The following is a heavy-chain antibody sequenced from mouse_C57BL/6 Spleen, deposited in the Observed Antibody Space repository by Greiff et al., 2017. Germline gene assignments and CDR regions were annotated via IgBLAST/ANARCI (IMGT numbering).Heavy chain of an antibody. CDR3: ARDASGYFDD. V-gene: IGHV7-1*01. J-gene: IGHJ2*01. CDR2: SRNKANDFTT. Sequence: EVMLVESGGGLVQSGRSLRLSCATSGFTFSDFYMEWVRQAPGKGLEWIAASRNKANDFTTEYSASVKGRFIVSRDTSQSILYLQMNALRAEDTAIYYCARDASGYFDDWGQGTTLTVSS. CDR1: GFTFSDFY.